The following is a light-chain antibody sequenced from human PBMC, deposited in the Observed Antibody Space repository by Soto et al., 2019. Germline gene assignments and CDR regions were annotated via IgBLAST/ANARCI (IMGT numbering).Light chain of an antibody. CDR2: DAA. V-gene: IGKV3-15*01. CDR3: QQYNKWPPLT. Sequence: EVVMTQSPATLSVSPGERATLSCRASQSVRVNLAWYQQKPGQAPRLLIYDAATRATGVPARFTGSGSGTEFALTISSRQSEDVAVYYCQQYNKWPPLTFGGGTKVEIK. CDR1: QSVRVN. J-gene: IGKJ4*01.